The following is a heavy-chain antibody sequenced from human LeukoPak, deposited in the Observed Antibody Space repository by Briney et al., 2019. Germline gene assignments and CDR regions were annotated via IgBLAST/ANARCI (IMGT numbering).Heavy chain of an antibody. J-gene: IGHJ4*02. CDR3: VRDALHTAHFDY. V-gene: IGHV3-48*02. CDR1: GXTFSSYT. CDR2: VSASGNI. Sequence: PGGSLRLSWAASGXTFSSYTMNWVRQAPGKGLQWVLTVSASGNIHYSESVKGRFTISRGNARNPLYLQMNSLRDEDTAVYYCVRDALHTAHFDYWGQGTLVTVSS. D-gene: IGHD5-18*01.